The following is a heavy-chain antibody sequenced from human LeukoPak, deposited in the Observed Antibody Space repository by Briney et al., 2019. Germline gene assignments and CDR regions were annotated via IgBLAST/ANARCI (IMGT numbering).Heavy chain of an antibody. CDR1: GYIFTVYY. CDR3: ARDLLDYYYMDV. J-gene: IGHJ6*03. CDR2: MNTNSGNP. V-gene: IGHV7-4-1*02. Sequence: GASVTVSYRASGYIFTVYYMHWVRQAPGQGREGMGGMNTNSGNPTYAEGFTGGCVFSWDTSVSTPYLQISSLKAEDPAVYYCARDLLDYYYMDVWGKGPTVAVSS.